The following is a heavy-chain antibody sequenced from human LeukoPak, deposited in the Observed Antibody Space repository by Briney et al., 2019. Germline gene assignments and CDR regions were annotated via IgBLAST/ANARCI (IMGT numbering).Heavy chain of an antibody. D-gene: IGHD1-1*01. CDR1: GGSISSGDYY. Sequence: PSETLSLTCTVSGGSISSGDYYWSWIRQPPGKGLEWIGCIYYSGSTYYNPSLESRVTISVDTSKNQFSLKLSSVTAADTAVYYCARVADDWNQFDYWGQGTLVTVSS. CDR2: IYYSGST. CDR3: ARVADDWNQFDY. J-gene: IGHJ4*02. V-gene: IGHV4-30-4*08.